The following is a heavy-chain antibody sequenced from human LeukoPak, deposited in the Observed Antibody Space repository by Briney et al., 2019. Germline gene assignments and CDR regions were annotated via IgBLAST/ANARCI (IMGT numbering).Heavy chain of an antibody. CDR3: AKDWAEGIFYS. CDR1: GFTFSDYY. J-gene: IGHJ4*02. CDR2: ISSSGSTI. Sequence: PGGSLRLSCAASGFTFSDYYMSWSRQAPGKGREGVSYISSSGSTIYYADSVKGRFTISRDNSKNTLYLQLNSLRAEDTAVYYCAKDWAEGIFYSWGQGTLVTVSS. V-gene: IGHV3-11*04. D-gene: IGHD6-13*01.